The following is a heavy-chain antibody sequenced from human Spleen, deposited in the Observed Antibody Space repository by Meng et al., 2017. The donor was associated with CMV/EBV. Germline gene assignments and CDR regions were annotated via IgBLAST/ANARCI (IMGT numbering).Heavy chain of an antibody. D-gene: IGHD2-21*01. Sequence: GTFSSYAVNWVRQAPGQGLEWMGGIIPALNTANYAQKFQGRVTITTDESTSTAYMELSSLRADDTAVYYCARDPHCGRISRYNWFDPWGQGTLVTVSS. V-gene: IGHV1-69*05. CDR1: GTFSSYA. CDR2: IIPALNTA. CDR3: ARDPHCGRISRYNWFDP. J-gene: IGHJ5*02.